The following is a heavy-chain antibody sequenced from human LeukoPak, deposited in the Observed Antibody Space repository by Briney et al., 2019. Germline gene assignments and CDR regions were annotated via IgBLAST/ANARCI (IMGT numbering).Heavy chain of an antibody. D-gene: IGHD2-15*01. Sequence: PGGSLRLSCAASGFSFDDYGMHWVRQVPGKGLEWVSGISWNSGSIGYADSVKGRFTISRDNAKNSLYLQMSSLRAEDTALYYCAKSRGGRDKYYFGHWGQGTRVTVSS. J-gene: IGHJ4*02. V-gene: IGHV3-9*01. CDR1: GFSFDDYG. CDR3: AKSRGGRDKYYFGH. CDR2: ISWNSGSI.